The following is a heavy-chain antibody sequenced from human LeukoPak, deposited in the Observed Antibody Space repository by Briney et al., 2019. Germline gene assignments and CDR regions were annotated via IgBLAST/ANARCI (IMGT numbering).Heavy chain of an antibody. CDR3: ARMTDYDGSGSYYPAPSIDY. V-gene: IGHV1-2*02. Sequence: ASVKVSCKASGYTFTGYYMHWVRQAPGQGLEWMGWINPNSGGTNYAQKFQGRVTMTRDTSISTAYMELSRLRSDDTAVYYCARMTDYDGSGSYYPAPSIDYWGQGTLVTVSS. D-gene: IGHD3-10*01. CDR1: GYTFTGYY. CDR2: INPNSGGT. J-gene: IGHJ4*02.